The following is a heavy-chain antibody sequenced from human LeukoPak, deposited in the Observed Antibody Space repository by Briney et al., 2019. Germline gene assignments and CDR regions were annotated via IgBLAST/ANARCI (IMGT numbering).Heavy chain of an antibody. V-gene: IGHV3-21*01. CDR2: ISSSSSYI. Sequence: GGSLRLSCAASGFTFSSYSMNWVRQATGKGLECVSSISSSSSYIYYADSVKGGFTLSRDNAKNSLYLQMNSLRAEDTAVYYCARDAPIAVAGTALWYYYGMDVWGKGTTVTVSA. CDR3: ARDAPIAVAGTALWYYYGMDV. J-gene: IGHJ6*04. D-gene: IGHD6-19*01. CDR1: GFTFSSYS.